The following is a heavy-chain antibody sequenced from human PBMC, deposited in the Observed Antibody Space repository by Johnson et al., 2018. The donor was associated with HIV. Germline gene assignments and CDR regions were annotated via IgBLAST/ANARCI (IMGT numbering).Heavy chain of an antibody. CDR3: AKERAYIRTFDI. Sequence: QVQLVESGGNLVKPGGSLRLSCAASGFTFSSYGMHWVRHAPGKGLEWVAFIHYDGSNKYYADSVKGRFTISRDNSKNTLYLQMNSLRAEDTAVYYCAKERAYIRTFDIWGQGTLVTVSS. CDR1: GFTFSSYG. V-gene: IGHV3-30*02. CDR2: IHYDGSNK. D-gene: IGHD5-18*01. J-gene: IGHJ3*02.